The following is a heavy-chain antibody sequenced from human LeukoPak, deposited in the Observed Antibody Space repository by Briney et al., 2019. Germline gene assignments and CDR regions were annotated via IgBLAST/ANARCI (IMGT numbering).Heavy chain of an antibody. CDR1: GGTFSSYA. CDR2: IIPILGIA. J-gene: IGHJ4*02. D-gene: IGHD6-13*01. Sequence: SVKVSCKASGGTFSSYAISWVRQAPGQGLEWMGRIIPILGIANYAQRFQGRVTITADKSTSTAYMELSSLRSEDTAVYYCARDGSGYSSSWYVYWGQGTLVTVSS. CDR3: ARDGSGYSSSWYVY. V-gene: IGHV1-69*04.